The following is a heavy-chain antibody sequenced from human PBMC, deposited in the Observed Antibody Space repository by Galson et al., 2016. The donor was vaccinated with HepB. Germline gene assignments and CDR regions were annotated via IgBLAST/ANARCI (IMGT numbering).Heavy chain of an antibody. Sequence: SLRLSCAASGLTFRNYGMHWVRQAPGQGLEWLAVMSDDGSKKYYADSVKGRFTISRDNSKNTVYLQMNSLRAEDASVYYCARDLDLSRYEYFFYGMDVWGQGTTVTVSS. CDR2: MSDDGSKK. CDR3: ARDLDLSRYEYFFYGMDV. J-gene: IGHJ6*02. CDR1: GLTFRNYG. V-gene: IGHV3-30-3*01. D-gene: IGHD5-24*01.